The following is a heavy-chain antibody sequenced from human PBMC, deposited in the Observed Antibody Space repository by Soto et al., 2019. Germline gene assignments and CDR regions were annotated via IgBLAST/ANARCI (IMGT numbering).Heavy chain of an antibody. V-gene: IGHV4-31*03. CDR3: ARGVDTADYYYGMDV. CDR1: GGSISSGGYY. J-gene: IGHJ6*02. Sequence: SETLSLTCTFSGGSISSGGYYWSWIRQHPGKGLEWIGYIYYSGSTYYNPSLKSRVTISVDTSKNQFSLKLSSVTAADTAVYYCARGVDTADYYYGMDVWGQGTTVTVSS. D-gene: IGHD5-18*01. CDR2: IYYSGST.